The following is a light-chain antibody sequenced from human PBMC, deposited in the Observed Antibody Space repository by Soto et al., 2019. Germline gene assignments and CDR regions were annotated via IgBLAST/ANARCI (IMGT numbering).Light chain of an antibody. CDR3: QRYGSSPPT. CDR1: QSVTNNY. J-gene: IGKJ1*01. CDR2: GTS. Sequence: EIVLTQSPGTLSLSPGERATLSCRASQSVTNNYLAWYQRKPGQPPRLLIYGTSYRSTDIPRRFSGSGSGTDFTLTITRLEPEGFSAYYCQRYGSSPPTFGQGTKVEIK. V-gene: IGKV3-20*01.